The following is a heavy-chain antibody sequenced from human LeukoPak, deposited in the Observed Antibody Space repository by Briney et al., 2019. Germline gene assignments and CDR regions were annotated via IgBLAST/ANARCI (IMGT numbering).Heavy chain of an antibody. CDR3: ARLYGDYVHQLYYYYGMDV. CDR2: IYYSGST. V-gene: IGHV4-59*01. D-gene: IGHD4-17*01. CDR1: GGSISSYY. J-gene: IGHJ6*02. Sequence: SETLSLTCTVSGGSISSYYWSWIRQPPGKGLEWIGYIYYSGSTNYNPSLKRRVTISVDTSKNQFSLKLSSVTAADTAVYYCARLYGDYVHQLYYYYGMDVWGQGTTVTVSS.